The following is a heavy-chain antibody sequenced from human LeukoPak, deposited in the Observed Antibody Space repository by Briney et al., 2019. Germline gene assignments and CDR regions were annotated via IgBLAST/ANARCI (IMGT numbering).Heavy chain of an antibody. CDR2: INPNSGGT. J-gene: IGHJ4*02. D-gene: IGHD2-15*01. V-gene: IGHV1-2*02. Sequence: ASVKVSCKASGYTFTGYYMHWVRQAPGQGLEWMGWINPNSGGTNYAQKFQGRVTMTRDTSTSTAYMELRSLTSDDTAVYYCARDRAYCSGGSCHPFDSWGQGTLVSVSS. CDR1: GYTFTGYY. CDR3: ARDRAYCSGGSCHPFDS.